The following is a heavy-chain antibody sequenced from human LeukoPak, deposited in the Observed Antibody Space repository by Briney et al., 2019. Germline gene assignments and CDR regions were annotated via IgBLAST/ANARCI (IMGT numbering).Heavy chain of an antibody. CDR1: GFTFSDYW. D-gene: IGHD3-16*01. J-gene: IGHJ6*02. Sequence: PGGSLRLSCAASGFTFSDYWVSWVRQAPGKGLEWVANINQDGSEKYYVASVTGRFTISRDNAKNSLYLQMNSLRVEDTAVYYCARRLYYYYGMDVWGQGTTVTVSS. CDR2: INQDGSEK. CDR3: ARRLYYYYGMDV. V-gene: IGHV3-7*01.